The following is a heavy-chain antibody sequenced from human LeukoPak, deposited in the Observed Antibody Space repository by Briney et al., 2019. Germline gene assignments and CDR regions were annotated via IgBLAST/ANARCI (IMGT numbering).Heavy chain of an antibody. D-gene: IGHD6-19*01. CDR2: IYYSGST. CDR3: ARFSVAGPTGISFGY. V-gene: IGHV4-39*01. Sequence: KPSETLSLTCTVSGGSIGSSSYYWGWIRQPPGKGLEWIGSIYYSGSTYYNPSLKSRVTISVDTSKNQFSLKLSSVTAADTAVYYCARFSVAGPTGISFGYWGQGTLVTVSS. CDR1: GGSIGSSSYY. J-gene: IGHJ4*02.